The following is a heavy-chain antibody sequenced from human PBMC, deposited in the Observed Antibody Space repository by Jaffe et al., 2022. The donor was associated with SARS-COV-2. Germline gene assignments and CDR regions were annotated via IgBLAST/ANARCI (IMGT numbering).Heavy chain of an antibody. V-gene: IGHV3-48*04. CDR2: ISSSSSTI. J-gene: IGHJ6*02. CDR1: GFTFSSYS. CDR3: ARDRNCCPTNNYDFWSGYYSPYYYYGMDV. Sequence: EVQLVESGGGLVQPGGSLRLSCAASGFTFSSYSMNWVRQAPGKGLEWVSYISSSSSTIYYADSVKGRFTISRDNAKNSLYLQMNSLRAEDTAVYYCARDRNCCPTNNYDFWSGYYSPYYYYGMDVWGQGTTVTVSS. D-gene: IGHD3-3*01.